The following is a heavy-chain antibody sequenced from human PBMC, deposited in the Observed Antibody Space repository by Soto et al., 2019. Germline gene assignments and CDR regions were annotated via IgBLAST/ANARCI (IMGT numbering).Heavy chain of an antibody. J-gene: IGHJ4*02. CDR1: GGTSTRYA. V-gene: IGHV1-69*06. D-gene: IGHD3-3*01. CDR3: NRGSEYDFWSGYL. Sequence: QERLVQSGAEVRKPGSSVKVSCKVTGGTSTRYAINWVRQAPGQGLEWMGGIVPMFGTSKYAQKFQGRVTSTAETSTNIAYMELRSLRSEDTAVYYCNRGSEYDFWSGYLWGQGTLVSVSS. CDR2: IVPMFGTS.